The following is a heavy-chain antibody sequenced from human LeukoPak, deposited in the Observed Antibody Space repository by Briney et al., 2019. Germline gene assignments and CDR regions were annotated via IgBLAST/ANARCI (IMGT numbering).Heavy chain of an antibody. Sequence: ASVKVSCKASGYTFTGYYMHWVRQAPGQGLEWMGWINPNSGGTNYAQKFQGRVTMTRDTSISTAYMELSRLRSDDTAVYYCARGRGIQLWLDAFDIWGQGTMVTISS. CDR2: INPNSGGT. CDR1: GYTFTGYY. D-gene: IGHD5-18*01. CDR3: ARGRGIQLWLDAFDI. V-gene: IGHV1-2*02. J-gene: IGHJ3*02.